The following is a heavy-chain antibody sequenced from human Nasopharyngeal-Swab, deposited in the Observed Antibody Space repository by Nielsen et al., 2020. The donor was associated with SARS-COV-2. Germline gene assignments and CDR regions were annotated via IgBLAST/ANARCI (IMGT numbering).Heavy chain of an antibody. D-gene: IGHD6-19*01. CDR3: ARESSSGWVGRYYFDY. CDR1: GYTFTSYG. CDR2: ISAYNGNT. J-gene: IGHJ4*02. V-gene: IGHV1-18*01. Sequence: ASVKVSCKGSGYTFTSYGISWVRQAPGQGLEWMGWISAYNGNTNYAQKLQGRVTMTTDTSTSTAYMELRSLRSDDTAVYYCARESSSGWVGRYYFDYWGQGTLVTVSS.